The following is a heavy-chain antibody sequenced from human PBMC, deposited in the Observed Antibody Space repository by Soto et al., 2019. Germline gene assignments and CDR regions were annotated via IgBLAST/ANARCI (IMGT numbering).Heavy chain of an antibody. CDR2: INPSGGST. V-gene: IGHV1-46*01. J-gene: IGHJ3*02. D-gene: IGHD6-19*01. CDR1: GYTFTSYY. Sequence: VSVKVSCTASGYTFTSYYMHWVRQAPGQGLEWMGIINPSGGSTSYAQKFQGRVTMTRDTSTSTVYMELSSLRSEDTAVYYCARDRDSSGSVDAFDIWGQGTMVTVSS. CDR3: ARDRDSSGSVDAFDI.